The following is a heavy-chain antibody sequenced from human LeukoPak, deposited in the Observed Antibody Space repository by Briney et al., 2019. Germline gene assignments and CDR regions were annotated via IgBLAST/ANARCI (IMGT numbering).Heavy chain of an antibody. D-gene: IGHD5-18*01. Sequence: GGSLRLSCAASGFTFSNYAMSWVRQAPGKGLEWVSAISGGGSSTYYADSVKGRFTISRDNSKNTLYLQMNSLRAEDTGVYYCARGGYSYGFGFDYWGQGTLVTVSS. CDR1: GFTFSNYA. J-gene: IGHJ4*02. V-gene: IGHV3-23*01. CDR3: ARGGYSYGFGFDY. CDR2: ISGGGSST.